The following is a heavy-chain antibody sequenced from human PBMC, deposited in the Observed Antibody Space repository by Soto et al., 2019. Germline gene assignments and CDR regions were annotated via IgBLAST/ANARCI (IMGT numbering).Heavy chain of an antibody. Sequence: VASVKVSCKASGFTFTSSAVQWVRQARGQRLEWIGWIVVGSGNTNYAQKFQERVTITRDMSTSTAYMELSSLRSEDTAVYYCAAMSSGLRGQFDYWGQGTLVTVSS. J-gene: IGHJ4*02. CDR1: GFTFTSSA. V-gene: IGHV1-58*01. CDR2: IVVGSGNT. D-gene: IGHD3-22*01. CDR3: AAMSSGLRGQFDY.